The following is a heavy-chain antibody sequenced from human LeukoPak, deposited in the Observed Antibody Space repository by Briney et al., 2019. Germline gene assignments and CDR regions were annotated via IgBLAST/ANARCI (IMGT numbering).Heavy chain of an antibody. J-gene: IGHJ3*02. CDR1: RFTFDDYA. CDR3: AKDSFSSSHAAFDI. D-gene: IGHD6-6*01. Sequence: PGRSLRLSCAASRFTFDDYAMHWVRQAPGKGLEWVSSISWNSGSIGYADSVKGRFTISRDNAKNSLYLQMNSLRAEDTALYYCAKDSFSSSHAAFDIWGQGTMVTVSS. V-gene: IGHV3-9*01. CDR2: ISWNSGSI.